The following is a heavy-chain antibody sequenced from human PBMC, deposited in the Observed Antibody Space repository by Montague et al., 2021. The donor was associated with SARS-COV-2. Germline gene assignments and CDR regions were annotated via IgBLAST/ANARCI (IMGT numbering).Heavy chain of an antibody. D-gene: IGHD4-17*01. Sequence: SETLSLTCAVYGGSFSGYYLNWIRQPPGKGLEWIGEINHSGSTNYNPSLKSRVTIAVDTSKNQFSLKLTSVTAADTAVFYCARSTVTNSPFGFSNKLRSRYNGVDVWGQGTTVTVSS. CDR1: GGSFSGYY. J-gene: IGHJ6*02. V-gene: IGHV4-34*01. CDR2: INHSGST. CDR3: ARSTVTNSPFGFSNKLRSRYNGVDV.